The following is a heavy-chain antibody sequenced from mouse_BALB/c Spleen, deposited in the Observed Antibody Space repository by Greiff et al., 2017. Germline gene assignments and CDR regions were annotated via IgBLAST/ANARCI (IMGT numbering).Heavy chain of an antibody. J-gene: IGHJ4*01. D-gene: IGHD1-2*01. CDR1: GFTFSSFG. CDR2: ISSGSSTI. Sequence: DVKLVESGGGLVQPGGSRKLSCAASGFTFSSFGMHWVRQAPEKGLEWVAYISSGSSTIYYADTVKGRFTISRDNPKNTLFLQMTSLRSEDTAMYYCARSGHYYYAMDYWGQGTSVTVSS. CDR3: ARSGHYYYAMDY. V-gene: IGHV5-17*02.